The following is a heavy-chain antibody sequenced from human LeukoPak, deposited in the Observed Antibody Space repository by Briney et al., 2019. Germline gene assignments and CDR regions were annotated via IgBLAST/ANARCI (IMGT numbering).Heavy chain of an antibody. V-gene: IGHV1-69*13. Sequence: SVKVSCKASGGTFSSYAINWVRQAPGQGLEWMGGIIPILGTANYAQKFQGRVTITADESTSTAYMELSSLRSEDTAVYYCARGWELREIDYWGQGTLVTVSS. D-gene: IGHD1-26*01. CDR1: GGTFSSYA. CDR2: IIPILGTA. J-gene: IGHJ4*02. CDR3: ARGWELREIDY.